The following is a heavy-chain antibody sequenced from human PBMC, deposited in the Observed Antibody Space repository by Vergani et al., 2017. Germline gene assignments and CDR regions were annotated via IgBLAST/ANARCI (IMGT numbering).Heavy chain of an antibody. D-gene: IGHD2-21*01. Sequence: QVQLVQFGAEVKKPGSSVKVSCKASGGTFSSYAISWVRQAPGQGLEWMGGIIPIFGTANYAQKFQGRVTMTADGSTSTAYMELSSLRSEDTAVYYCAGGLSGYCGGDKCYLHPGCDSWGPGTLVTVSS. CDR2: IIPIFGTA. CDR3: AGGLSGYCGGDKCYLHPGCDS. V-gene: IGHV1-69*01. CDR1: GGTFSSYA. J-gene: IGHJ4*02.